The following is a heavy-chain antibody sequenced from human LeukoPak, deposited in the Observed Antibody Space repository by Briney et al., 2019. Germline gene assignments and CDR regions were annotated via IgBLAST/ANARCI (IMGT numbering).Heavy chain of an antibody. Sequence: GRSLRLSCAASGFTFSSYGMHWVRQAPGKGLEWVAVIWYDGSNKYYADSVKGRFTISRDNSKNTLYLQMNSLRAEDTAVYYCARALSGGSYGWFDPWGQGTLVTVSS. D-gene: IGHD1-26*01. V-gene: IGHV3-33*01. CDR2: IWYDGSNK. J-gene: IGHJ5*02. CDR3: ARALSGGSYGWFDP. CDR1: GFTFSSYG.